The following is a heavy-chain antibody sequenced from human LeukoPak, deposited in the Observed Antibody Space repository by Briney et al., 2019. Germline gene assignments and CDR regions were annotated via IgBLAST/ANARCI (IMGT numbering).Heavy chain of an antibody. CDR2: MNPNTGHT. D-gene: IGHD2-8*01. Sequence: SVKVSCKTSGYAFSSHDINWVRQAPGQGLEWMGWMNPNTGHTGSAEQFQGRVTMTRNTSISTAYMELSSLKSEDTATYYCARGRTDCNNGVCYSNYYYMDVWGKGTTVTVSS. V-gene: IGHV1-8*01. CDR1: GYAFSSHD. J-gene: IGHJ6*03. CDR3: ARGRTDCNNGVCYSNYYYMDV.